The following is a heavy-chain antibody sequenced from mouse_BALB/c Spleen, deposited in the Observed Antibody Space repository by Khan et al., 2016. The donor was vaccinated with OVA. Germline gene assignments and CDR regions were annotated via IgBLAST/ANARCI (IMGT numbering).Heavy chain of an antibody. D-gene: IGHD2-14*01. CDR2: INPSNGYT. CDR3: VRSGACDRYDGYFDV. V-gene: IGHV1-4*01. CDR1: GYTFTSYT. Sequence: QVQLQQSGAELARPGASVKMSCKASGYTFTSYTMHWVKQRPGQGLEWIGYINPSNGYTNYNHNFKDKATLTADRSSSTAYIQLSSLTSEDSAVYYCVRSGACDRYDGYFDVWGAGTTVTVYS. J-gene: IGHJ1*01.